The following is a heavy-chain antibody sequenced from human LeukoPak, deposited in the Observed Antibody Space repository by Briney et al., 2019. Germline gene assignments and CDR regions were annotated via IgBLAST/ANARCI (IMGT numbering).Heavy chain of an antibody. Sequence: SETLSLTCTVSGGSISSYYWSWIRQPPGKGLEWIGYIYYSGSTNYNPSLKSRVTISVDTSKNQFSLKLSSVTAADTAVYYCARLDGSGSLGYNWFDPWGQGTLVTVSS. CDR2: IYYSGST. J-gene: IGHJ5*02. D-gene: IGHD3-10*01. CDR3: ARLDGSGSLGYNWFDP. CDR1: GGSISSYY. V-gene: IGHV4-59*12.